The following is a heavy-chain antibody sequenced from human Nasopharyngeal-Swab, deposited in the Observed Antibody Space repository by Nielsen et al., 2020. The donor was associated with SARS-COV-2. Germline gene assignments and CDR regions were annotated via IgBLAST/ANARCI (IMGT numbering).Heavy chain of an antibody. Sequence: GSLRLSCTVSGGSISSYYWNWVRQTPGKGLEWILSPYRSGSGSAYYNPSLKSRVTISIVPSKNLFSLNLKSVTAADTAVYYCARIIRRRGWYSHVDYWGQGTLVTVSS. CDR2: RSGSGSA. J-gene: IGHJ4*02. V-gene: IGHV4-59*12. CDR1: GGSISSYY. CDR3: ARIIRRRGWYSHVDY. D-gene: IGHD6-19*01.